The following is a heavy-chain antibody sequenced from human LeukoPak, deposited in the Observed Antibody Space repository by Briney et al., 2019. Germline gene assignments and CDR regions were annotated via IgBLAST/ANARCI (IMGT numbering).Heavy chain of an antibody. CDR3: ARDNMRSYLDY. D-gene: IGHD3-16*02. J-gene: IGHJ4*02. V-gene: IGHV4-31*03. Sequence: SETLSLTCTLSGGSISSGGYYWSWIRQHPGKGLEWIGYIYYSGNTFYNPSLKSRVTLSVDTSKNQFSLNLSSVTAADTAVYFCARDNMRSYLDYWGQGTLVTVSS. CDR1: GGSISSGGYY. CDR2: IYYSGNT.